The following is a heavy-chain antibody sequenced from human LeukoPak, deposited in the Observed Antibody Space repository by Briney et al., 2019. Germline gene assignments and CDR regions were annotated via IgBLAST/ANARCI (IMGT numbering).Heavy chain of an antibody. CDR3: ARGTASTRSETGANFDY. CDR2: ISYDVTNK. J-gene: IGHJ4*02. D-gene: IGHD1-26*01. Sequence: PGGSLRLSCAASGFTFSSYAMHWVRQAPGKGLEWVAVISYDVTNKYYADSVKGRFTISRDNSKNTLYLQMNSLRAEDTAVYYCARGTASTRSETGANFDYWGQGTLVTVSS. CDR1: GFTFSSYA. V-gene: IGHV3-30-3*01.